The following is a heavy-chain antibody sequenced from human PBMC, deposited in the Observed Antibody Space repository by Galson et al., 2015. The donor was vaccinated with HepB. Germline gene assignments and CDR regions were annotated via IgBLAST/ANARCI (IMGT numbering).Heavy chain of an antibody. CDR1: GFTFSSYR. V-gene: IGHV3-74*01. J-gene: IGHJ3*02. CDR3: ARAESFSDTTAFDI. Sequence: SLRLSCAASGFTFSSYRMHWFRQVPGKGLVWVSRINSDGSTTTYADFVKGRLTISRDNAKSTLYLQMNSLRAEDTAVYYCARAESFSDTTAFDIWGQGTLVTVSS. CDR2: INSDGSTT. D-gene: IGHD1-26*01.